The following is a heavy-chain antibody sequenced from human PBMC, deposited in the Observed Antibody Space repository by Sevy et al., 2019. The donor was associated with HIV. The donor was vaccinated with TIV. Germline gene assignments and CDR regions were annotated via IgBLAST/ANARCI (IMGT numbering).Heavy chain of an antibody. V-gene: IGHV1-69*13. J-gene: IGHJ3*02. CDR2: LIPIFRTS. Sequence: ASVKVSCKASGGNLHNYGINWVRQAPGQGLEWMGGLIPIFRTSTYAQNFRGRITFAADEATSIFYLEMSSLGADDSSVYYCSRDGGPAGISDVFDIWGQGTMVTVSS. CDR1: GGNLHNYG. D-gene: IGHD2-15*01. CDR3: SRDGGPAGISDVFDI.